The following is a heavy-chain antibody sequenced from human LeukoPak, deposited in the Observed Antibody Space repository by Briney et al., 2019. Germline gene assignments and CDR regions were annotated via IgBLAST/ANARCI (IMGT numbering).Heavy chain of an antibody. CDR1: GFTFSSYG. J-gene: IGHJ4*02. Sequence: GRSLRLSCAASGFTFSSYGMHWVRQAPGKGLEWEAVISYDGSNKYYADSVKGRFTISRDNSKNTLYLQMNSLRAEDTAVYYCAKDGSRGSSGRYYWGQGTLVTVSS. CDR2: ISYDGSNK. D-gene: IGHD6-13*01. V-gene: IGHV3-30*18. CDR3: AKDGSRGSSGRYY.